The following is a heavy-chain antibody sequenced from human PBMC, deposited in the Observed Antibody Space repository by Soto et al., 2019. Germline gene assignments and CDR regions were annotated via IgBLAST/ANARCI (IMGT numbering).Heavy chain of an antibody. CDR2: IWYDGSNK. CDR3: ARGSSSSWPYNWFDP. Sequence: GGSLRLSCAASGFTFSSYGMHWVRQAPGKGLEWVAVIWYDGSNKYYADSVKGRFTISRDNSKNTLYLQMNSLRAEDTAVYYCARGSSSSWPYNWFDPWGQGTLVTVSS. V-gene: IGHV3-33*01. CDR1: GFTFSSYG. D-gene: IGHD6-13*01. J-gene: IGHJ5*02.